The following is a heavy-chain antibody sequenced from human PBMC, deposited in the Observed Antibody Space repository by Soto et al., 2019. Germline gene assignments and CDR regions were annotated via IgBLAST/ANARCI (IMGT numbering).Heavy chain of an antibody. D-gene: IGHD2-15*01. CDR1: GYTFTSYD. Sequence: ASVKVSCKASGYTFTSYDINWVRQATGQGREGMGWMNPNSGNTGYAQKFQGRVTMTRNTSISTAYMELSSLRSEDTAVYYCAGGEICGSGYSGMDVWGQGTTVTVSS. J-gene: IGHJ6*02. CDR2: MNPNSGNT. V-gene: IGHV1-8*01. CDR3: AGGEICGSGYSGMDV.